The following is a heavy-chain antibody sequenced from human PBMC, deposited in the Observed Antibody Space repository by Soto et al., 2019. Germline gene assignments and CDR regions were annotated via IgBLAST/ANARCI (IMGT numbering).Heavy chain of an antibody. CDR2: ISRTSNTI. Sequence: PGGSLRLSCAASGFTFSASYMSWIRQAPGKGLEWFSHISRTSNTIHYADSVKGRFTISRDNAKNSLYLQMNSLRAEDTAVYYCARELGATTPYFDYWGQGILVTVSS. D-gene: IGHD1-26*01. CDR1: GFTFSASY. J-gene: IGHJ4*02. V-gene: IGHV3-11*01. CDR3: ARELGATTPYFDY.